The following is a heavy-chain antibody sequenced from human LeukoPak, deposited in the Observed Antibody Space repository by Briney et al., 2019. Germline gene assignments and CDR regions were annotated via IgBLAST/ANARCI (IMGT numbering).Heavy chain of an antibody. CDR2: IYYSGTT. CDR1: GGSISSGSYY. J-gene: IGHJ5*02. CDR3: AKGAGGFSYYNWFDP. Sequence: SQTLSLTCTVSGGSISSGSYYWSWIRQPPGKGLEWIGSIYYSGTTHYNPSLESRVTISVDTSKNQFSLKLASVTAADTAIYYCAKGAGGFSYYNWFDPWGQGTLVTVSS. D-gene: IGHD5-18*01. V-gene: IGHV4-39*07.